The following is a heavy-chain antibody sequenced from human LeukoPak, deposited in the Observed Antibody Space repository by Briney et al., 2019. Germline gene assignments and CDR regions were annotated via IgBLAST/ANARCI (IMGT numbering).Heavy chain of an antibody. CDR2: INSDGSST. D-gene: IGHD1-1*01. J-gene: IGHJ4*02. CDR3: ATDEAATGRLDY. CDR1: GFNFRNYW. V-gene: IGHV3-74*01. Sequence: GGSLRLSCAASGFNFRNYWMHWVRQAPGKGLVWVSRINSDGSSTSYADSVKGRFTISRDNAENTLYLQINSLRVEDTAVYYCATDEAATGRLDYWGQGTLVTVSS.